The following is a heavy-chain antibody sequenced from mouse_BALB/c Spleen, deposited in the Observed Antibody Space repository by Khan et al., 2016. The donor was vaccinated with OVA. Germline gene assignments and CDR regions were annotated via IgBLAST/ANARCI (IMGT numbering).Heavy chain of an antibody. J-gene: IGHJ2*01. CDR2: IWAGGST. D-gene: IGHD1-1*01. CDR1: GFSLTNYG. Sequence: QVQLNQSGPGLVAPSQSLSITCTISGFSLTNYGVHWVRQPPGKGLEWLGVIWAGGSTNYNSALKSRLSISKDNSKSQVFVKMNSLQTDDTAMYYCARDHGNTYEYFDYWGQGTTLTVSS. V-gene: IGHV2-9*02. CDR3: ARDHGNTYEYFDY.